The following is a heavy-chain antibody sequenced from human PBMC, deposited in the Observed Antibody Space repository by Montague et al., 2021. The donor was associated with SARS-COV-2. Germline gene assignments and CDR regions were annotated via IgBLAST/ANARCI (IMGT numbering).Heavy chain of an antibody. CDR1: GVSITNYY. D-gene: IGHD3-3*01. Sequence: SETLSLTCSVSGVSITNYYWSWIRQFPGKEPEWIGTVSNTGSTNKNPSLMSRVTISRDTSSGQVSMRLRSVTAADTAFYFCARIERGIWRDLVVFDVWGPGTLVTVSS. CDR3: ARIERGIWRDLVVFDV. V-gene: IGHV4-59*12. CDR2: VSNTGST. J-gene: IGHJ3*01.